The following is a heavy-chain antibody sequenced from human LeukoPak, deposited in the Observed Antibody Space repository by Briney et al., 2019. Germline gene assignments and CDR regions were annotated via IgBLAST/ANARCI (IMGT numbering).Heavy chain of an antibody. D-gene: IGHD3-10*01. CDR2: IYTSGST. V-gene: IGHV4-4*07. Sequence: PETLSLTCTVSGGSISSYYWSWIRQPAGKGLEWIGRIYTSGSTNYNPSLKSRVTMSVDTSKNQFSLKLSSVTAADTAVYYCARDVYYYGSGGKAFFDYWGQGTLVTVSS. CDR3: ARDVYYYGSGGKAFFDY. J-gene: IGHJ4*02. CDR1: GGSISSYY.